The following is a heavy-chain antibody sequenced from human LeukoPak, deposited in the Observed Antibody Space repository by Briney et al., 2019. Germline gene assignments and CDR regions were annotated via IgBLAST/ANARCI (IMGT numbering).Heavy chain of an antibody. CDR3: ARGLYDSGYLVDY. CDR1: GGSFSGYY. Sequence: PSEPLSLTCAVYGGSFSGYYWSWIRQPPGKGLEWIGEINHSGSTNYNPSLKSRVTISVDTSKNQFSLKLSSVTAAGTAVYYCARGLYDSGYLVDYWGQGTLVTVSS. CDR2: INHSGST. D-gene: IGHD3-22*01. V-gene: IGHV4-34*01. J-gene: IGHJ4*02.